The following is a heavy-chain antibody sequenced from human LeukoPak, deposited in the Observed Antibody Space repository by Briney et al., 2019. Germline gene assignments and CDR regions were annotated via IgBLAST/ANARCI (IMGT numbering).Heavy chain of an antibody. CDR1: GGSISSYY. CDR3: ARAGGRWLQTGYYYYMDV. Sequence: SETLSLTCTVSGGSISSYYWSWIRQPPGKGLEWIGYIYYSGSTNYNPSLKSRATISVDTSKNQFSLKLSSVTAADTAVYYCARAGGRWLQTGYYYYMDVWGKGTTVTVSS. V-gene: IGHV4-59*01. D-gene: IGHD5-24*01. J-gene: IGHJ6*03. CDR2: IYYSGST.